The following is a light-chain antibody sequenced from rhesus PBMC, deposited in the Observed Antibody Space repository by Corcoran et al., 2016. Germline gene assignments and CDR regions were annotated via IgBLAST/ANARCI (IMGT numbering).Light chain of an antibody. CDR2: LGS. V-gene: IGKV2-78*01. Sequence: DIVMTQTPLSLPVSPGEPASISCRSSQSLLDSDGYTLLHWYLQQPGQSPQPLIYLGSNRASGVPDRFSGSGSGTDFTLKISRVEAEDVGVYYCMQTLQTPRTFGQGTKVEIK. CDR1: QSLLDSDGYTL. J-gene: IGKJ1*01. CDR3: MQTLQTPRT.